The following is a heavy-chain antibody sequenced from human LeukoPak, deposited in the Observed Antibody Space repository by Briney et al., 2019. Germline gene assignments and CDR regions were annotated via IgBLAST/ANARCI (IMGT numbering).Heavy chain of an antibody. CDR2: IDGPTFRT. J-gene: IGHJ4*02. Sequence: GGSLRLSCAASGFTFSNYAMLWVRQAPGKGLEWVSTIDGPTFRTHYADSVMGRFTISRDNSKNTLYLQMNSLRAEDAAVYFCTTWVGAHFDFWGQGTLVTVSS. CDR1: GFTFSNYA. D-gene: IGHD1-26*01. V-gene: IGHV3-23*01. CDR3: TTWVGAHFDF.